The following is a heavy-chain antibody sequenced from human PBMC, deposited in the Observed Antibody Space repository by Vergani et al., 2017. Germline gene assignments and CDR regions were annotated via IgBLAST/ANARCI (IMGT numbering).Heavy chain of an antibody. D-gene: IGHD2-21*02. J-gene: IGHJ4*02. CDR2: IGKDGINT. V-gene: IGHV3-30*02. CDR3: AKYLRDSTDGLPDS. Sequence: VRLVESGGDLVQPGGSLRLSCAASGFTFSNFGMHWIRQAPGKGLEWLAYIGKDGINTRYRDAVKGRFTVSRDNSKDILYLQMDSLRSEDTALYYCAKYLRDSTDGLPDSWGPGTLVIVSS. CDR1: GFTFSNFG.